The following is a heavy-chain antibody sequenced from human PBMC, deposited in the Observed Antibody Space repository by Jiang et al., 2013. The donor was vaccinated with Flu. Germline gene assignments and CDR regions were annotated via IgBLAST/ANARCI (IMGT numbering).Heavy chain of an antibody. V-gene: IGHV6-1*01. CDR2: AYYRSQWYI. CDR1: GDSVSSDSGA. Sequence: SQTLSLTCAISGDSVSSDSGAWNWIRQSPSRGLEWLGRAYYRSQWYIDYAMTVKGRIIVTPDTSKNQFSLQLNSVTPQDTAVYYCVRGAGAADYWGQGNPGHRLL. CDR3: VRGAGAADY. D-gene: IGHD2-15*01. J-gene: IGHJ4*02.